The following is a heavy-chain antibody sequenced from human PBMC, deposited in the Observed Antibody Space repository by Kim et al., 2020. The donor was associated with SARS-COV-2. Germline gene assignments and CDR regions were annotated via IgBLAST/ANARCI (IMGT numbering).Heavy chain of an antibody. Sequence: GGSLRLSCAASGFTFSSYAMSWVRQAPGKGLEWVSAISGSGGSTYYADSVKGRFTISRDNSKNTLYLQMNSLRAEDTAVYYCAKDEKTYYYGSGSYPRLVDYWGQGTLVTVSS. J-gene: IGHJ4*02. CDR2: ISGSGGST. CDR3: AKDEKTYYYGSGSYPRLVDY. V-gene: IGHV3-23*01. CDR1: GFTFSSYA. D-gene: IGHD3-10*01.